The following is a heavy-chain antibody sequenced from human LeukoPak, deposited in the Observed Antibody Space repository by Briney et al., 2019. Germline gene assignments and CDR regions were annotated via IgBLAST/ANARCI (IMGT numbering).Heavy chain of an antibody. CDR1: GFTFGDYA. Sequence: GGSLRLSCTASGFTFGDYAMSWVRQAPGKGLEWVGFIRSKAYGGTTEYAASVKGRFTTSRDDSKSIAYLQMNSLKTEDTAVYYCTREMGYCSSTSCLDAFDIWGQGTMVTVSS. CDR3: TREMGYCSSTSCLDAFDI. D-gene: IGHD2-2*01. J-gene: IGHJ3*02. V-gene: IGHV3-49*04. CDR2: IRSKAYGGTT.